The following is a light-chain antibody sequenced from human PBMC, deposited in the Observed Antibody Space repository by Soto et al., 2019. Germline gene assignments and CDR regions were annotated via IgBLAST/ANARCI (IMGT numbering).Light chain of an antibody. CDR3: QQRSNWPALT. V-gene: IGKV3-11*01. J-gene: IGKJ4*01. CDR1: QSVSSY. CDR2: DTS. Sequence: EIVLTQAPATLSLSPGERATLSCRASQSVSSYLAWYQQKAGQAPRLLIYDTSNRASGIPARFSGSGSGTDFTLTISSLEHEDVAVYYCQQRSNWPALTFGGGTKVEIK.